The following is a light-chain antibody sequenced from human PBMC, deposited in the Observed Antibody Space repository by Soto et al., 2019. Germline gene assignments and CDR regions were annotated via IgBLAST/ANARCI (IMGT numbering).Light chain of an antibody. J-gene: IGLJ2*01. V-gene: IGLV4-69*01. CDR3: QSWGTGILV. Sequence: QLVLTQSPSASASLGASVKLTCTLSSGHSSYAIAWHQQQPDKGPRYLMKLSSDGSHSKGDGIPDRFSGSSSGAERYLTISSLQSEDEADYYCQSWGTGILVFGGGTKLTVL. CDR1: SGHSSYA. CDR2: LSSDGSH.